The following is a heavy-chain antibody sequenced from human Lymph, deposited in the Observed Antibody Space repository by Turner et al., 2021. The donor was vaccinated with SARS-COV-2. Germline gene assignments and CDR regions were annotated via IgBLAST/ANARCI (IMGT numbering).Heavy chain of an antibody. Sequence: EVQLVESGGGLVQPGWSLSLSCSASGITVSRNYMSWFRQAPGKGMECVSVIYSGGSSYYADYVKGRFTISRHNSKNTLYLQMNSLRAEDTAVYYCARDRDTAGGMDVWGQGTTVTVS. J-gene: IGHJ6*02. CDR2: IYSGGSS. CDR3: ARDRDTAGGMDV. V-gene: IGHV3-53*04. D-gene: IGHD5-18*01. CDR1: GITVSRNY.